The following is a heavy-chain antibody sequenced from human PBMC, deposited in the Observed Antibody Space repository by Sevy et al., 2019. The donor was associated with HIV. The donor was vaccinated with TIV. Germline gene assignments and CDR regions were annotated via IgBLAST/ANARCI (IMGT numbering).Heavy chain of an antibody. CDR1: GLTFSSYW. D-gene: IGHD2-2*01. V-gene: IGHV3-7*01. CDR2: INQGGSQE. Sequence: GGSLRLSCAASGLTFSSYWMAWVRQAPGKGLEWVANINQGGSQEYYVDSVKGRFTISRDNAKNSLYLQINSLRAEDTAVYYCATILPAGVPAEYFQHWGQRTLVTVSS. CDR3: ATILPAGVPAEYFQH. J-gene: IGHJ1*01.